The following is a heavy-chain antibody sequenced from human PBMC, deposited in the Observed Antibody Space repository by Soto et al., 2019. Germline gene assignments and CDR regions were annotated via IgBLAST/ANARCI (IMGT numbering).Heavy chain of an antibody. Sequence: ASVKVSCKASGYTFTSYDINWVRQATGQGLEWMGWMNPNSGNTGYAQKFQGRVTMTRNTSISTAYMELSSLRSEDTAVYYCARGANLNYDFWSGYFPWGQGTLVTVSS. D-gene: IGHD3-3*01. CDR1: GYTFTSYD. CDR3: ARGANLNYDFWSGYFP. J-gene: IGHJ5*02. CDR2: MNPNSGNT. V-gene: IGHV1-8*01.